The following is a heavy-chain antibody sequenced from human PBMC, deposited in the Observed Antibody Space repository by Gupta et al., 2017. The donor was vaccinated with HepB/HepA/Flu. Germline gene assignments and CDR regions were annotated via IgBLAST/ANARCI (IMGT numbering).Heavy chain of an antibody. D-gene: IGHD5-18*01. Sequence: QVQLVESGGGVVQPGRSLRLSCAASGFTFSSYAMHWVRQAPGKGLEWVAVISYDGSNKYYADSVKGRFTISRDNSKNTLYLQMNSLRAEDTAVYYCARDWPDGYSYATHYFDYWGQGTLVTVSS. CDR1: GFTFSSYA. V-gene: IGHV3-30-3*01. CDR2: ISYDGSNK. J-gene: IGHJ4*02. CDR3: ARDWPDGYSYATHYFDY.